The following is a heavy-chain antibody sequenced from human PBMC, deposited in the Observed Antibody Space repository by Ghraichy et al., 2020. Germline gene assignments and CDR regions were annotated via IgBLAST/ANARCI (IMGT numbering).Heavy chain of an antibody. Sequence: SQTLSLTCTVSGGSISSSSYFWGWIRQPPGKGLEWIGSIYYYGNTYYNPSLKSRVTISVDTSKNQFSLKLSSVTAADTAVYYCARHENIVVVTAARAFDICGQGKMVTVAS. J-gene: IGHJ3*02. CDR2: IYYYGNT. V-gene: IGHV4-39*01. D-gene: IGHD2-21*02. CDR1: GGSISSSSYF. CDR3: ARHENIVVVTAARAFDI.